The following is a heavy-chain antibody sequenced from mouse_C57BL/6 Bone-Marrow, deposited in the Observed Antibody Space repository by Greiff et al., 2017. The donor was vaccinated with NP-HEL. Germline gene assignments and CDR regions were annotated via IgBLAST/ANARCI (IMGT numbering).Heavy chain of an antibody. CDR1: GYTFTSYG. V-gene: IGHV1-81*01. J-gene: IGHJ3*01. CDR3: ASPPFAY. CDR2: IYPRSGNT. Sequence: VQLKQSGAELARPGASVKLSCKASGYTFTSYGISWVKQRTGQGLEWIGEIYPRSGNTYYNEKFKGKATLTAYKSSSTAYMELRSLTSEDSAVYFCASPPFAYWGQGTLVTVSA.